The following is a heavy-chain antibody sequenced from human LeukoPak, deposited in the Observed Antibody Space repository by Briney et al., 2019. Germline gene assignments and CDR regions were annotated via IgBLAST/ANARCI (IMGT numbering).Heavy chain of an antibody. CDR1: GDSVSSNSAA. CDR3: ARVVGREVDY. V-gene: IGHV6-1*01. CDR2: TYYRSKWCN. J-gene: IGHJ4*02. Sequence: SQTLSLTCAISGDSVSSNSAAWNWIRQSPSRGLEWLGRTYYRSKWCNGYAVSVKSRITIKPDTSKNQFSLQLNSVTPDDTAVYYCARVVGREVDYWGQGTLVTVSS. D-gene: IGHD1-26*01.